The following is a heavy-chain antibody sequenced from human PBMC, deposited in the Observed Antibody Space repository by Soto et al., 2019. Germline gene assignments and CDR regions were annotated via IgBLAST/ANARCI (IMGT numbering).Heavy chain of an antibody. V-gene: IGHV3-33*01. CDR2: IWYDGSNK. D-gene: IGHD6-6*01. CDR1: GFTFSSYG. Sequence: QVQLVESGGGVVQPGRSLRLSCAASGFTFSSYGMHWVRQAPGKGLEWVAVIWYDGSNKYYADSVKGRFTISRDNSKNTLYLQMISLRAEDTAVYYCARDGSSSVWGTDFDYWGQGTLVTVSS. J-gene: IGHJ4*02. CDR3: ARDGSSSVWGTDFDY.